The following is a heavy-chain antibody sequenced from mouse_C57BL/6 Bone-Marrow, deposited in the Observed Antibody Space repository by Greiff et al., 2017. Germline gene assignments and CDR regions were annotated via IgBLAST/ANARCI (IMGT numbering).Heavy chain of an antibody. CDR3: ARDPPYFDY. Sequence: EVMLVESEGGLVQPGSSMKLSCTASGFTFSDYYMAWVRQVSEKGLEWVANINYDGSSTYYLDSLKSRFIISRDNAKNILYLQMSSLKSEDTATYYCARDPPYFDYWGQGTTLTVSS. V-gene: IGHV5-16*01. CDR2: INYDGSST. CDR1: GFTFSDYY. J-gene: IGHJ2*01.